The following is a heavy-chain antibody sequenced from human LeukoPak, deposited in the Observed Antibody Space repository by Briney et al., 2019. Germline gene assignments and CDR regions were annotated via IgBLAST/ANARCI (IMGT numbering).Heavy chain of an antibody. CDR1: GFTFSSYA. Sequence: GGSLRLSCAASGFTFSSYAMSWVRQAPGKGLEWVSAISGSGGSTYYADSVKGRFTISRDNSKNTLCLQMNSLRAEDTAVYYCAKVASGVENRGYDSSGYYVAWFDPWGQGTLVTVSS. J-gene: IGHJ5*02. V-gene: IGHV3-23*01. CDR2: ISGSGGST. D-gene: IGHD3-22*01. CDR3: AKVASGVENRGYDSSGYYVAWFDP.